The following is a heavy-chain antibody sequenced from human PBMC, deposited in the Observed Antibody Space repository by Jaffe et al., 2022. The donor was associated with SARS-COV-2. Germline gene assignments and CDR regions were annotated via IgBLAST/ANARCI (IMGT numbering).Heavy chain of an antibody. V-gene: IGHV3-33*01. CDR3: ARDLRYTGHYGDYSYYGMDV. CDR2: IWYDGSNK. D-gene: IGHD4-17*01. CDR1: GFTFSSYG. Sequence: QVQLVESGGGVVQPGRSLRLSCAASGFTFSSYGMHWVRQAPGKGLEWVAVIWYDGSNKYYADSVKGRFTISRDNSKNTLYLQMNSLRAEDTAVYYCARDLRYTGHYGDYSYYGMDVWGQGTTVTVSS. J-gene: IGHJ6*02.